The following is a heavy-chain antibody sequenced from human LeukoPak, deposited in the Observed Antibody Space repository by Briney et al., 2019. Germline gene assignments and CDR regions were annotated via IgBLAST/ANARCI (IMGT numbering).Heavy chain of an antibody. CDR1: GFTFSSNV. V-gene: IGHV3-48*03. Sequence: GGSLRLSCAASGFTFSSNVMNWVRQAPGKGLEWLSHISNSGSTIYYADSVKGRFTISRDNSKNTLYLQMNSLKAEDTALYYCAKAGGSYYRDWGQGTLVTVSS. CDR2: ISNSGSTI. CDR3: AKAGGSYYRD. D-gene: IGHD1-26*01. J-gene: IGHJ4*02.